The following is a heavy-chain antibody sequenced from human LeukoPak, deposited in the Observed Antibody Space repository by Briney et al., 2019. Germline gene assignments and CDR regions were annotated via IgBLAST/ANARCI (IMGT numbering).Heavy chain of an antibody. CDR3: ASRKLGNDY. D-gene: IGHD7-27*01. CDR2: IHHTGST. V-gene: IGHV4-59*01. J-gene: IGHJ4*02. CDR1: GASFSDYY. Sequence: SETLSLTCAFYGASFSDYYWTWIRQPPGKGLEWIGYIHHTGSTSYSPSLKSRVTISADTSQNQFSLKLSSVTAADTAVYYCASRKLGNDYWGQGTLVTVSS.